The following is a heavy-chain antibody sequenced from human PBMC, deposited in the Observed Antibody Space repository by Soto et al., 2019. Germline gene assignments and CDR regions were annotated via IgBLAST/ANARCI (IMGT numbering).Heavy chain of an antibody. Sequence: QVQLVESGGGVVQPGRSLRLSCAASGFTFSSYTMHWVRQAPGKGLEWVAVISHDGIKKYYADSVKGRFTISRDNSKNTLYLQMNSLRGEDTAVYYCASVVAAAGTYFDYWGQGTLVTVSS. V-gene: IGHV3-30-3*01. CDR3: ASVVAAAGTYFDY. J-gene: IGHJ4*02. CDR1: GFTFSSYT. CDR2: ISHDGIKK. D-gene: IGHD6-13*01.